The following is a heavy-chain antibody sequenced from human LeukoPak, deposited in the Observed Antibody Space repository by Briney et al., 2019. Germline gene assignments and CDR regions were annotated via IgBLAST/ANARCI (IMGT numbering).Heavy chain of an antibody. CDR2: IYYTGST. Sequence: SGTLSLTCTVSGDSLITYYSTWIRPPPGKGVGWIGYIYYTGSTEYSPSLESRVTISLDTSTNHFSLKLRSVTAADTAVYYCVRDNYATRSSYFYYMDAWGKGTTVTVSS. CDR3: VRDNYATRSSYFYYMDA. V-gene: IGHV4-59*01. CDR1: GDSLITYY. J-gene: IGHJ6*03. D-gene: IGHD2-2*01.